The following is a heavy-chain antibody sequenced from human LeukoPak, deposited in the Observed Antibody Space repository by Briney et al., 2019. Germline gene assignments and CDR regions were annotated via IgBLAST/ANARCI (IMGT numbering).Heavy chain of an antibody. Sequence: PGGSLRLSCAASGFTFSSYSMNWVRQAPGKGLEWVSSISSSSSYIYYADSVKGRFTISRDNAKNSLYLQMNSLRAEDTAVYYCARGRDGYNPFDYWGQGTLVTVSS. CDR3: ARGRDGYNPFDY. V-gene: IGHV3-21*01. J-gene: IGHJ4*02. D-gene: IGHD5-24*01. CDR2: ISSSSSYI. CDR1: GFTFSSYS.